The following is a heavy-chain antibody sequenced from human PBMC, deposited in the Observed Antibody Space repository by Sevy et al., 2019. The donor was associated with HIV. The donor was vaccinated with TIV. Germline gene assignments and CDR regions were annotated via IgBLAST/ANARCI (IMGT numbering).Heavy chain of an antibody. CDR3: AKDGALGNWVRLYYYYGMDV. J-gene: IGHJ6*01. Sequence: GGSLRLSCAASGFTFSSYAMSWVRQAPGKGLEWVSAISGSGGSTYYADSVKGRFTISRDNSKNTLYLQMNGLGAEDTGVYDCAKDGALGNWVRLYYYYGMDVWGQGTTVTVSS. V-gene: IGHV3-23*01. D-gene: IGHD7-27*01. CDR1: GFTFSSYA. CDR2: ISGSGGST.